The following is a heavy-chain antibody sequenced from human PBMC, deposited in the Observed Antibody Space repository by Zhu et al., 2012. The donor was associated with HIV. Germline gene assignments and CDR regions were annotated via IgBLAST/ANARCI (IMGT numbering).Heavy chain of an antibody. D-gene: IGHD3-22*01. Sequence: QVQLQESGPGLAKPSETLSLTCTVSGGSVSSSYYQWGWIRQSPGKGLEWIGTISYSGNTYYNPSLKSRVTISVDTSKNQFSLKLTSVTAADTAVYYCARRYYSDNSGFFGYWGQGTLVTVSS. CDR2: ISYSGNT. J-gene: IGHJ4*02. CDR3: ARRYYSDNSGFFGY. CDR1: GGSVSSSYYQ. V-gene: IGHV4-39*01.